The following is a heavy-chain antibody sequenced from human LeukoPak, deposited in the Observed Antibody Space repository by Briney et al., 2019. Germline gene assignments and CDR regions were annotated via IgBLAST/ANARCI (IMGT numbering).Heavy chain of an antibody. J-gene: IGHJ4*02. CDR2: VSGSGRGENT. CDR3: AKSGYNRFDY. Sequence: GGSLRLSCAASGFIFSNFWMSWVRQAPGKGLEWVSNVSGSGRGENTYHADSVKGRFTISRDNSKNTLILQMNSLRAEDTAVYYCAKSGYNRFDYWGQGILVTVSS. D-gene: IGHD5-24*01. V-gene: IGHV3-23*01. CDR1: GFIFSNFW.